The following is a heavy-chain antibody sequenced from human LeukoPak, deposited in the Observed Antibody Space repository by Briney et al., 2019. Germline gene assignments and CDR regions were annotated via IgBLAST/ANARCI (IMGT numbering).Heavy chain of an antibody. CDR3: ARDGVAGTY. Sequence: GGSLRLSCAASGFTFSTYSMNWVRQAPGKGLEWVSSITSKSSYTYYADSVKGRFTISRDNAKNSLHLQMNSLRAEDTAVYYCARDGVAGTYWGQGILVTVSS. J-gene: IGHJ4*02. V-gene: IGHV3-21*01. CDR2: ITSKSSYT. D-gene: IGHD6-19*01. CDR1: GFTFSTYS.